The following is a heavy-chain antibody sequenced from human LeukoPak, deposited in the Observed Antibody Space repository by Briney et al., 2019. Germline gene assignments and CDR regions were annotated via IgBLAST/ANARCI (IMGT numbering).Heavy chain of an antibody. J-gene: IGHJ3*01. CDR2: ISYDGSNK. Sequence: GGSLRLSCAASGFTFSSYGMHWVRQAPGKGLEWVAVISYDGSNKYYADSVKGRFTISRDDAKNSLSLQMNNLRVEDTAVYYCARGSDGFDVWGQGTMVTVSS. CDR3: ARGSDGFDV. CDR1: GFTFSSYG. V-gene: IGHV3-30*03. D-gene: IGHD6-25*01.